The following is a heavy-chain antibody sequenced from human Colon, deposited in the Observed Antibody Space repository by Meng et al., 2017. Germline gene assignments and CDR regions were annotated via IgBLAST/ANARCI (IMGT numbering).Heavy chain of an antibody. D-gene: IGHD3-22*01. J-gene: IGHJ4*02. Sequence: QLPVQESGPGLVNPSETLSLTSTIPAGSIPTTIYYWGWIRHTPGKGLELIGTAYGSGTTFYNSSLKSRVTISVDTSKNQFSLRLASVTAADSAVYYCARQLRQWLVNDFWGQGVLVTVSS. V-gene: IGHV4-39*07. CDR3: ARQLRQWLVNDF. CDR2: AYGSGTT. CDR1: AGSIPTTIYY.